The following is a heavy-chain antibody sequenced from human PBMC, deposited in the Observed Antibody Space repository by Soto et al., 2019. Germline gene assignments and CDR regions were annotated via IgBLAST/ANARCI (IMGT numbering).Heavy chain of an antibody. CDR3: AREDSTDPGYFDH. J-gene: IGHJ4*02. V-gene: IGHV3-53*01. Sequence: PGGSLRLSCAVSGLTVSRNYMTWVRQAPGKGLEWVSGIYSAGNTYYADSVKGRFTTSRDNSKNTLNLQMNSLRAEDTAIYYCAREDSTDPGYFDHWGQGTLVTVSS. CDR2: IYSAGNT. CDR1: GLTVSRNY. D-gene: IGHD1-1*01.